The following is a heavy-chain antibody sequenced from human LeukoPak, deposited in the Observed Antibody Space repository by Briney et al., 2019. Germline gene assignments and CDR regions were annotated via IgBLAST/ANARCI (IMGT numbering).Heavy chain of an antibody. V-gene: IGHV1-2*02. CDR2: VNPNSGVT. CDR3: ARGIMATNWIYYYYNYMDV. J-gene: IGHJ6*03. CDR1: GYTFTGYY. Sequence: ASVKVSCKASGYTFTGYYMHWVRQAPGQGPEWMGWVNPNSGVTNYAQKFQGRVTMTRDTSISTAYMELSRLRSDDTAVYYCARGIMATNWIYYYYNYMDVWGKGTTVTVSS. D-gene: IGHD5-12*01.